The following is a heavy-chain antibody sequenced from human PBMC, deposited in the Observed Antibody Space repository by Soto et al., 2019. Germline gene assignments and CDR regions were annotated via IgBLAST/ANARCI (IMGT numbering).Heavy chain of an antibody. Sequence: EVQLVESGGGLVQPGGSLRLSCAASGFTFSSYWMHWVRQPPGKGLEWVSRINDDGTSAAYADSVKGRFTITRDNAKHTVYLQVTSLGPEDTAVYYCANWPVGGWGRGTLVTVSS. J-gene: IGHJ4*02. CDR3: ANWPVGG. V-gene: IGHV3-74*01. CDR2: INDDGTSA. CDR1: GFTFSSYW. D-gene: IGHD3-16*01.